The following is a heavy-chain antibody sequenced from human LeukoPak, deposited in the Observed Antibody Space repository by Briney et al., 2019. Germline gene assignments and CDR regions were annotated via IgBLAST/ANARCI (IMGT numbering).Heavy chain of an antibody. CDR3: AKSARPSAVEYFHH. CDR2: ITWDSDSI. CDR1: GFTFDDYA. V-gene: IGHV3-9*01. Sequence: GGSLRLSCAASGFTFDDYAMHWVRQASGKGQEWVSGITWDSDSIGYADSVKGRFTISRDNAKNSLYLEMNSLRPEDTAVYYCAKSARPSAVEYFHHWGQGTLVTVSS. J-gene: IGHJ1*01.